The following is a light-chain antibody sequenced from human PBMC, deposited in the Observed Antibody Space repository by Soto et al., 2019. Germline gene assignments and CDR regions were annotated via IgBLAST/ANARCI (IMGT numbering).Light chain of an antibody. Sequence: ALTQPASVSGSHGQSITISCTGTSSDVGGYNYVSWYQQHPGKAPKLMIYDVSNRPSGVSNRFSGSKSGNTASLTISGLQAEDEADYYCSSYTSSSTDVVFGGGTKLTVL. J-gene: IGLJ2*01. CDR2: DVS. CDR1: SSDVGGYNY. CDR3: SSYTSSSTDVV. V-gene: IGLV2-14*01.